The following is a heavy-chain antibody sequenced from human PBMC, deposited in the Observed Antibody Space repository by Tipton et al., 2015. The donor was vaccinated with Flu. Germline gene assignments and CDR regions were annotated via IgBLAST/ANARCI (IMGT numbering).Heavy chain of an antibody. J-gene: IGHJ3*01. CDR1: GHTFTSYN. CDR3: ARDKGGGTYTFDV. D-gene: IGHD1-1*01. CDR2: IYPAGGGI. V-gene: IGHV1-46*01. Sequence: QSGPEVKKPGASVKVSCKASGHTFTSYNMHWVRRAPGQGLEWMGIIYPAGGGISYAQKFQGRVIMTRDKSTGTVHMELSSLRSDDTAMYYCARDKGGGTYTFDVWGQGTMVTVSS.